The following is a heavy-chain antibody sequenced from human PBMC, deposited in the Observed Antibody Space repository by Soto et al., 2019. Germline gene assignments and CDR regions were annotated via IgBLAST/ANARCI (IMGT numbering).Heavy chain of an antibody. Sequence: HPGGSLRLSCAASGFTFDDYAMHWVRQAPGKGLEWVSRISWNSNTIVYADSVKGRFTISRDNAENSLYLQMNSLRVEDTAMYYCAKDTNSGGPAPIDYWGQGTMVTVSS. D-gene: IGHD3-10*01. CDR2: ISWNSNTI. J-gene: IGHJ4*02. CDR1: GFTFDDYA. V-gene: IGHV3-9*01. CDR3: AKDTNSGGPAPIDY.